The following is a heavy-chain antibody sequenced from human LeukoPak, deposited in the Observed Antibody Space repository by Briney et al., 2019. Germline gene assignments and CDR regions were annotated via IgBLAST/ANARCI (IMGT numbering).Heavy chain of an antibody. Sequence: PGGSLRLSCATSGFTFRDQYMDWVRQAPGEGLEWVARSRNRASDYSTSYAASVEGRFTVSRDDTKNSLNLQMNSLKAEDTAVYYCVLGTSPYRWGRGTPVTVSS. V-gene: IGHV3-72*01. J-gene: IGHJ2*01. CDR3: VLGTSPYR. D-gene: IGHD3-16*01. CDR2: SRNRASDYST. CDR1: GFTFRDQY.